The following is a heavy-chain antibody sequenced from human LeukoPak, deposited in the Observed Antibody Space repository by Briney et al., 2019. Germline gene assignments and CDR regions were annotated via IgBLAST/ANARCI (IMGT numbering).Heavy chain of an antibody. CDR3: ARQDIWFGELVV. J-gene: IGHJ6*02. D-gene: IGHD3-10*01. CDR2: ISDSGST. Sequence: SETLSLTCTVSDDSISSSRYYWGWLRQPPGKGLEWIGSISDSGSTYYSPSLKSRVTISVDTSKNQFSLKLRLVTAADTAVYYCARQDIWFGELVVWGQGTTVTVSS. V-gene: IGHV4-39*01. CDR1: DDSISSSRYY.